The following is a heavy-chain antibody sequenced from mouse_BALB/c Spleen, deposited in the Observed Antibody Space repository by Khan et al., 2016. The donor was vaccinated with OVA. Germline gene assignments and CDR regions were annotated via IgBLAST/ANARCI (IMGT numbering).Heavy chain of an antibody. V-gene: IGHV3-2*02. Sequence: EVQLEESGPGLVKPSQSLSLTCTVSGSSITSDYAWNWIRQFPGNKLEWMGYIRYSGTTSYNPSLKSRISITRDTSKNQFFLQLNSVTTEDTATYYCARDCNWYFDVWGAGTAVTVSS. CDR1: GSSITSDYA. CDR3: ARDCNWYFDV. CDR2: IRYSGTT. J-gene: IGHJ1*01.